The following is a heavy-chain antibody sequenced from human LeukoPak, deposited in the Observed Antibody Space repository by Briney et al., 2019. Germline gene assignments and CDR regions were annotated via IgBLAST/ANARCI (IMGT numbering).Heavy chain of an antibody. CDR2: MNPNSGNT. CDR3: ARGGITIFGVVIKGNWFDP. Sequence: ASVKVSCKASGYTFTGYYMHWVRQATGQGLEWMGWMNPNSGNTGYAQKFQGRVTMTRNTSISTAYMELSSLRSEDTAVYYCARGGITIFGVVIKGNWFDPWGQGTLVTVSS. V-gene: IGHV1-8*02. D-gene: IGHD3-3*01. CDR1: GYTFTGYY. J-gene: IGHJ5*02.